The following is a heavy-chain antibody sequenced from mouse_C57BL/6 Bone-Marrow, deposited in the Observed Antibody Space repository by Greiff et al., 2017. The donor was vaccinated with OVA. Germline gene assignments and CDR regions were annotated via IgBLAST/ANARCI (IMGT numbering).Heavy chain of an antibody. CDR2: IHPSDSDT. J-gene: IGHJ4*01. CDR1: GYPFPSYW. Sequence: QVQLQQPGAALVKPGASVQVSCKASGYPFPSYWMHWVKQRPGQGLEWIGRIHPSDSDTNYNQKFKGKATLTVDKSSSTAYMQLSSLTSEDSAVYYCAIKGDSSGYDAMDYWGQGTSVTVSS. D-gene: IGHD3-2*02. V-gene: IGHV1-74*01. CDR3: AIKGDSSGYDAMDY.